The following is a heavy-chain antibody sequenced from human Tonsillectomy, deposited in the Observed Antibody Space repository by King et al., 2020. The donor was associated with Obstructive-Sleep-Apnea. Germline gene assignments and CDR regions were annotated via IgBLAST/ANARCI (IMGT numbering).Heavy chain of an antibody. V-gene: IGHV1-18*04. CDR2: ISGNNGNT. D-gene: IGHD3-22*01. J-gene: IGHJ4*02. CDR1: GYTFTSYG. Sequence: VQLVQSGTEVKKPGASVKVSCKASGYTFTSYGISWVRQAPGQGLEWRGWISGNNGNTNYAQKRQGRVTMTTDTSTTTAYMELRSLRSDETPVYYCARDVYYYDSSGYLDYWGQGTLVTVSS. CDR3: ARDVYYYDSSGYLDY.